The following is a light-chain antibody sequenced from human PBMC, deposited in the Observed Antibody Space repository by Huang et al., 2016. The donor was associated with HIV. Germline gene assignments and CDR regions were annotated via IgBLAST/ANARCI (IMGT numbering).Light chain of an antibody. CDR1: QSVSSN. Sequence: EIVMTQSPATLSVSPGERATLSCRASQSVSSNLAWYQQNPGQAPRRLIYGASTRATGIPARFSGTGSGTEFTLTISSLQSEDFAVYNCQQYNNWPHTFGQGTKLEIK. CDR2: GAS. J-gene: IGKJ2*01. V-gene: IGKV3-15*01. CDR3: QQYNNWPHT.